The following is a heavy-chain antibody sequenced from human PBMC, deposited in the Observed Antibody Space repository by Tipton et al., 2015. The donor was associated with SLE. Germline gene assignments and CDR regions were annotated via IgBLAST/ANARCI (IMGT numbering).Heavy chain of an antibody. CDR2: IYSSGST. V-gene: IGHV4-4*07. J-gene: IGHJ4*02. CDR3: ARGGGGYYDY. Sequence: TLSLTCTVSGGSISGYYWSWSRQPAGKGLEWIGRIYSSGSTIYNPSLKSRLTLSLDMSNNQFSLRVRSVTAADTAVYYCARGGGGYYDYWGQGRLVTVSS. D-gene: IGHD3-16*01. CDR1: GGSISGYY.